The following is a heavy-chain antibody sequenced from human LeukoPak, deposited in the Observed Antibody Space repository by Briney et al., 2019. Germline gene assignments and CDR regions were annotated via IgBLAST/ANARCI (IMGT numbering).Heavy chain of an antibody. CDR3: ARDQTYYDSSGYSLYAFDI. CDR2: IYYSGST. Sequence: SETLSLTCTVSGGSISSYYWSWIRQPPGKGLEWIGYIYYSGSTNYNPSLKSRVTISVDTSKNQFSLKLSSVTAADTAVYYCARDQTYYDSSGYSLYAFDIWGQGTMVTVSS. J-gene: IGHJ3*02. V-gene: IGHV4-59*12. CDR1: GGSISSYY. D-gene: IGHD3-22*01.